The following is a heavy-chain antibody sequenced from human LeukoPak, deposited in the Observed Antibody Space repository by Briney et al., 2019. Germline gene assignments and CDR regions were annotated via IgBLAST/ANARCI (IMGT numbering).Heavy chain of an antibody. V-gene: IGHV4-39*07. CDR1: GGSISSSSYY. CDR2: IHYSGST. CDR3: SCGSSSSGWYDPYYFDS. J-gene: IGHJ4*02. D-gene: IGHD6-19*01. Sequence: PSETLSLTCTVSGGSISSSSYYWAWIRQPPGKGLEWIGSIHYSGSTYYNPSLQSRVTISIDTSKNQFSLKLRFVTAADTAVYYCSCGSSSSGWYDPYYFDSWGQGTLVTVSS.